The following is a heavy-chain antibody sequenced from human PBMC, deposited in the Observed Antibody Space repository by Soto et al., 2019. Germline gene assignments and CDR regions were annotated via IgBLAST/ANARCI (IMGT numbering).Heavy chain of an antibody. CDR2: INPNSGGT. D-gene: IGHD3-10*01. V-gene: IGHV1-2*02. CDR3: ARGRASITMDRVGEPERYYGMDV. CDR1: GYTFSDYY. J-gene: IGHJ6*02. Sequence: ASVKVSCKASGYTFSDYYIHWVRQAPGQGLEWMGWINPNSGGTKYAPKFQGGVTMTRDTSITTAYMELSRLRSGDTAVYYCARGRASITMDRVGEPERYYGMDVWGQGTTVTVSS.